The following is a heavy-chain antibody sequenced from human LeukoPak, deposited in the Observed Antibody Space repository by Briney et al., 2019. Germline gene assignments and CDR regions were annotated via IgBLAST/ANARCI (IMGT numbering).Heavy chain of an antibody. CDR2: INFNSGDT. CDR1: GYTLTGYY. D-gene: IGHD4-17*01. V-gene: IGHV1-2*06. J-gene: IGHJ2*01. Sequence: ASVKVSCKASGYTLTGYYIHWVRQAPGQGLEWTGRINFNSGDTGYAQHFQGRVSMTRDTSINTAYMELSGLKSDDTAVYYCAREFRFLDGSGDYILWYFDLWGRGTLVIVSA. CDR3: AREFRFLDGSGDYILWYFDL.